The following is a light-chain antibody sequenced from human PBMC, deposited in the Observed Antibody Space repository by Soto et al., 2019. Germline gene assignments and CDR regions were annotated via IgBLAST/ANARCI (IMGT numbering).Light chain of an antibody. CDR2: DVS. Sequence: QSALTQPASVSGSPGQSNTISCTGTSSDVGGYNYVSWYQQHPGKAPKLMIYDVSNRPSGVSNRFSGSKSGNTASLTISGLPAEDEADYYCSSYPSSSVVFGGGTKLTVL. CDR1: SSDVGGYNY. V-gene: IGLV2-14*01. CDR3: SSYPSSSVV. J-gene: IGLJ2*01.